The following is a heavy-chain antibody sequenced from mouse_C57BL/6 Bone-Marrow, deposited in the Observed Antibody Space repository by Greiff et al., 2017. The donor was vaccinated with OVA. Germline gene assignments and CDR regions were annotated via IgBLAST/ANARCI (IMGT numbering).Heavy chain of an antibody. CDR1: GYTFTSYG. CDR3: ARRNSRRYFDV. V-gene: IGHV1-81*01. D-gene: IGHD1-1*01. Sequence: VQLQQSGAELARPGASVKLSCKASGYTFTSYGISWVKQRTGQGLEWIGEIYPRSGNTYYNAKFKGKATLNVDKSSSTAYMELRSLTSEDAAVDFCARRNSRRYFDVWGTGTTVTVSA. CDR2: IYPRSGNT. J-gene: IGHJ1*03.